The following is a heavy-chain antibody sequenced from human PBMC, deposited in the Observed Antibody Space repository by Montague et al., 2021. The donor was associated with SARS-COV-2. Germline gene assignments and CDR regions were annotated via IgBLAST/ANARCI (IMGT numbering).Heavy chain of an antibody. CDR2: ISYTGST. V-gene: IGHV4-39*01. J-gene: IGHJ4*02. CDR1: GGSISNPDYY. CDR3: ARQLPSYCATNKCYPYYFDG. Sequence: SETLSLTCTVSGGSISNPDYYWGWIRSSPGKGLEWIGSISYTGSTYYNPSLRSRVSFSMDTSKNHFSLSLSSVTVADTAVYFCARQLPSYCATNKCYPYYFDGWGQGALVTVSS. D-gene: IGHD2-8*01.